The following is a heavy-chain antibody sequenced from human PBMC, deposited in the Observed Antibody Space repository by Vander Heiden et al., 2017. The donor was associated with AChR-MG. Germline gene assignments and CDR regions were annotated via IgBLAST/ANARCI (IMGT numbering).Heavy chain of an antibody. D-gene: IGHD3-22*01. Sequence: EVQLVESGGGLVQPGGSLRLSCAASGSTVSSHWMHWVRQEPGKGLVWVSRINTDGSSTSYADSVKGRFTISRDNAKNTLDLQMNGLGAEDTAVYYCARATYYYDSSGDFDYWGQGTLVTVSS. J-gene: IGHJ4*02. CDR2: INTDGSST. CDR3: ARATYYYDSSGDFDY. V-gene: IGHV3-74*01. CDR1: GSTVSSHW.